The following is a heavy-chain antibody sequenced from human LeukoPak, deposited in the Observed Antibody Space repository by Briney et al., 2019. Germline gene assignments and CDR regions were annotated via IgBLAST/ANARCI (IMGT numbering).Heavy chain of an antibody. CDR2: INDSGRT. CDR3: ARRWNYGRNYYIDV. V-gene: IGHV4-34*01. D-gene: IGHD1-7*01. CDR1: GGSLSNYY. J-gene: IGHJ6*03. Sequence: PSETLSLTCAVYGGSLSNYYWSWIRQPPGKGLEWIGEINDSGRTNYNPSLMSRVTILVDTSKNQFSLRLNSVTATDTAVYYCARRWNYGRNYYIDVWGKGATVSVSS.